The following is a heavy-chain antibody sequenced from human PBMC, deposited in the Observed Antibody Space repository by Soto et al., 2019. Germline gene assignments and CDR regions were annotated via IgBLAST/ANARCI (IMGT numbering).Heavy chain of an antibody. V-gene: IGHV3-15*01. Sequence: VGSLRLSCAASGFTFSNAWMSWVRQAPGKGLEWVGRIKSKTNGGTTDYAAPVKGRFTISRDDSKNTLYLQMNSLKTEDTAVYYCSTMGEWFGNKDYYYGMDVWGQGTTVTVSS. CDR2: IKSKTNGGTT. D-gene: IGHD3-10*01. CDR3: STMGEWFGNKDYYYGMDV. J-gene: IGHJ6*02. CDR1: GFTFSNAW.